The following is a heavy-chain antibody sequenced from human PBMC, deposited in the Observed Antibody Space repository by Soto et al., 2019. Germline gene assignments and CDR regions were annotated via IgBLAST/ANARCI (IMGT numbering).Heavy chain of an antibody. CDR2: ISSSGSTI. V-gene: IGHV3-48*03. D-gene: IGHD6-6*01. Sequence: EVQLVESGGGLVQPGGSPRLSCAASGFTFSSYEMNWVRQAPGKGLEWVSYISSSGSTIYYADSVKGRFTISRDNAKNSLYLQMNSLRAEDTAVYYCTSIAARRGYYYYGMDVWGQGTTVTVSS. CDR1: GFTFSSYE. J-gene: IGHJ6*02. CDR3: TSIAARRGYYYYGMDV.